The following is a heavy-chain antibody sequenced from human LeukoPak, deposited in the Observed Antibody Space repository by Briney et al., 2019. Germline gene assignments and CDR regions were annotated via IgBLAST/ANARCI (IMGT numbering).Heavy chain of an antibody. CDR1: GVTSNF. Sequence: TGGSLRLSCAASGVTSNFFTWVRQAPGKGVVGVSVIYNGGTTYYADSVKGRFTISRDNSKSALFVYLQMNSLRTDDTAVYYCAGGGEAARSLHYWGQGTLVTVSS. V-gene: IGHV3-66*02. CDR2: IYNGGTT. D-gene: IGHD6-6*01. J-gene: IGHJ4*02. CDR3: AGGGEAARSLHY.